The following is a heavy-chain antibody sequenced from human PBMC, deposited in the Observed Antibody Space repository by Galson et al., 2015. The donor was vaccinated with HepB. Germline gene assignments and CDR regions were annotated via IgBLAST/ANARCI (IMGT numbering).Heavy chain of an antibody. Sequence: SVKVSCKASGGTFSSYAISWVRQAPGQGLEWMGGIIPIFGTANHAQKFQGRVTITADESTSTAYMELSSLRSEDTAVYYCARGRGKGQLGPIALAYWGQGTLVTVSS. CDR2: IIPIFGTA. V-gene: IGHV1-69*13. CDR1: GGTFSSYA. J-gene: IGHJ4*02. CDR3: ARGRGKGQLGPIALAY. D-gene: IGHD6-6*01.